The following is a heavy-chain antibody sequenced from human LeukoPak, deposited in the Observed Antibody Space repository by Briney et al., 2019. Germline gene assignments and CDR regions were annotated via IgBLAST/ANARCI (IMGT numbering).Heavy chain of an antibody. CDR3: ARSQGFRRFTAFDP. V-gene: IGHV4-61*02. D-gene: IGHD3-3*01. CDR1: GGSISSGSYY. J-gene: IGHJ5*02. Sequence: SETLSLTCTVSGGSISSGSYYWSWVRQPAGKGVEWIGRIYTSGSTNYNPARKSRVTISVDTSKHQFSLKLSSVTAADTAVYYCARSQGFRRFTAFDPWGQGTLVTVSS. CDR2: IYTSGST.